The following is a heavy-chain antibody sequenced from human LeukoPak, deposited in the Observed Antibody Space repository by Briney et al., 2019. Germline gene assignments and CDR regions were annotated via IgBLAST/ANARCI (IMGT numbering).Heavy chain of an antibody. V-gene: IGHV3-53*01. CDR1: GFTVSSNY. D-gene: IGHD4-17*01. CDR2: IYSGGNT. CDR3: AREGIGYGDHYFDL. Sequence: SGGSLRLSCAASGFTVSSNYMSWVRQAPGKGLEWVSVIYSGGNTYYADSVKGRFTISRDNSKNTVYLQMNRLRAEDTAVYYCAREGIGYGDHYFDLWGQGTLVTVSS. J-gene: IGHJ4*02.